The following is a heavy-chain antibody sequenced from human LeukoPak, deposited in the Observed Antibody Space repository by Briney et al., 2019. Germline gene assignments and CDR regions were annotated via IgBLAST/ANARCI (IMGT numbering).Heavy chain of an antibody. CDR2: IYTSGST. J-gene: IGHJ4*02. Sequence: PSETLSLTCTVSGDSISSGDYYWNWIRQPAGKGLEWIGRIYTSGSTNYNPSLKSRVTISVDTSKNQFSLKLSSVTAADTALYYCARGLWFGDENPPYFDYWGQGTLVTVSS. CDR3: ARGLWFGDENPPYFDY. CDR1: GDSISSGDYY. V-gene: IGHV4-61*02. D-gene: IGHD3-10*01.